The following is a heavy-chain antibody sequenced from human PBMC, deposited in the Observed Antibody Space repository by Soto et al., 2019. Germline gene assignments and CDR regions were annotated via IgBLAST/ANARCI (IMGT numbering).Heavy chain of an antibody. CDR2: ISGSGGST. V-gene: IGHV3-23*01. J-gene: IGHJ4*02. D-gene: IGHD2-2*01. Sequence: EVQLLESGGGLVQPGGSLRLSCAASGFTFSSYAMSWVRQAPGKGLEWVSAISGSGGSTYYADSVKGRFTISRDNSKNTLYLQMNSLRAEDTAVYYCAKDGVDILHDCSSTSCYAGILFYFDYWGQGTLVTVSS. CDR1: GFTFSSYA. CDR3: AKDGVDILHDCSSTSCYAGILFYFDY.